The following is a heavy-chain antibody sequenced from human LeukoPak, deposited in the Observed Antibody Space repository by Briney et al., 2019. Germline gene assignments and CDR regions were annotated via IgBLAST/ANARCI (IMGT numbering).Heavy chain of an antibody. Sequence: GASVKVSCKASGGTFSSYAISWVRQAPGQGLEWMGGIIPIFGTANYAQKLQGRVTITADESTSTAYMELSSLRSEDTAVYYCARGGLRAHYFDYWGQGTLVTVSS. D-gene: IGHD2-15*01. CDR3: ARGGLRAHYFDY. V-gene: IGHV1-69*13. J-gene: IGHJ4*02. CDR2: IIPIFGTA. CDR1: GGTFSSYA.